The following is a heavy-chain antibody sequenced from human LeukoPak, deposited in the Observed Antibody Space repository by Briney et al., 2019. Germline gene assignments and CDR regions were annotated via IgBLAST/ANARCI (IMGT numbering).Heavy chain of an antibody. Sequence: SETLSLTCAVSGYSISSGYYWGWIRQLPGKGLEWIGSIYHSGSTYYNPSLKSRVTISVDTSKNQFSLKLSSVTAADTAVYYCAGTRIAAAGTLDYWGQGTLVTVSS. V-gene: IGHV4-38-2*01. D-gene: IGHD6-13*01. CDR2: IYHSGST. CDR3: AGTRIAAAGTLDY. J-gene: IGHJ4*02. CDR1: GYSISSGYY.